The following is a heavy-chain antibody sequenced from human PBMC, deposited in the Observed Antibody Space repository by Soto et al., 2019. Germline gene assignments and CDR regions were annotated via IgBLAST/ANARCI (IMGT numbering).Heavy chain of an antibody. CDR3: ARSRDGYSFYFYYGMDG. D-gene: IGHD4-4*01. J-gene: IGHJ6*02. Sequence: GGCLRLSCAASGFSFTSYGMHGVRQAPGKGLEWMALILHDGSAEYYADSVKGRFTISRDNSKNTLYLQMSSLRAEDTAVYYCARSRDGYSFYFYYGMDGWGQGTTVTVS. V-gene: IGHV3-30*03. CDR2: ILHDGSAE. CDR1: GFSFTSYG.